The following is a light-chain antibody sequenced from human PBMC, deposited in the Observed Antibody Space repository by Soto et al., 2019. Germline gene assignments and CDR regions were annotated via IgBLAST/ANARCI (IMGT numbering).Light chain of an antibody. CDR2: DVS. Sequence: QSALTQPASVSGSPGQSITISCTGTSSDVGGYNYVSWYQQHPGKAPRLMIYDVSTRPSGVSNRFSGSKSGNTASLTISGLQADDEADYYCSSYTPTRSYVFGTGTKVTV. CDR1: SSDVGGYNY. V-gene: IGLV2-14*03. CDR3: SSYTPTRSYV. J-gene: IGLJ1*01.